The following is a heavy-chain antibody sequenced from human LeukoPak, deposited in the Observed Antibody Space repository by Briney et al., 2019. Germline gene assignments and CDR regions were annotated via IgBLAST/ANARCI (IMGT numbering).Heavy chain of an antibody. J-gene: IGHJ3*02. CDR3: ARGDGGAFDI. CDR2: ISSSSSTI. Sequence: GGSLRLSCAASGFTFSSYSMNWVRQAPGKGLEWVSYISSSSSTIYCADSVKGRFTISRDNAKNSLYLQMNSLRAEDTAVYYCARGDGGAFDIWGQGTMVTVSS. V-gene: IGHV3-48*01. CDR1: GFTFSSYS.